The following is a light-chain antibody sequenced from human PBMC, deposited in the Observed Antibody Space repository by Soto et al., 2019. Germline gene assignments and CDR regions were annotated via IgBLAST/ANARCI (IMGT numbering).Light chain of an antibody. Sequence: DIQMTQSPSSLSASVGDRVTITCRASQSISSYLNWYQQKPGKAPKLLIYAASSLQSGVPSRFSGRGSGTDFTLTISSLQPEDFATYYCQQSYSTPRTFGGGTKVEIK. V-gene: IGKV1-39*01. CDR1: QSISSY. CDR3: QQSYSTPRT. J-gene: IGKJ4*01. CDR2: AAS.